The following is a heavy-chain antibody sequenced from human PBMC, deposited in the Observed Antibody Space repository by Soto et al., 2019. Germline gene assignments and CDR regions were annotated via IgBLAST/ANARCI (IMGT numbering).Heavy chain of an antibody. Sequence: SVKVSCKASGGTFSSDAISWVRQAPGQGLEWMGGIIPIFGTANYAQKFQGRVTITADESTSTAYMELSSLRSEDTDVYYCERALYHYDSSGYYWFDYWGQGTLVTVSS. D-gene: IGHD3-22*01. J-gene: IGHJ4*02. CDR2: IIPIFGTA. CDR1: GGTFSSDA. V-gene: IGHV1-69*13. CDR3: ERALYHYDSSGYYWFDY.